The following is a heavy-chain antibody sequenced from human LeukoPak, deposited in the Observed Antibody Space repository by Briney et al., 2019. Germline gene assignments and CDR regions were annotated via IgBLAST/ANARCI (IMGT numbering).Heavy chain of an antibody. CDR3: AKDSSGYYKAFDI. CDR1: GFTFDDYA. CDR2: ISWNSGSI. V-gene: IGHV3-9*01. J-gene: IGHJ3*02. D-gene: IGHD3-22*01. Sequence: GGSLRLSCAASGFTFDDYAMHWVRQAPGKGLEWVSGISWNSGSIGYADSVKGRFTISRDNAKNSLHLQMNSLRAEDTALYYCAKDSSGYYKAFDIWGQGTMVTVSS.